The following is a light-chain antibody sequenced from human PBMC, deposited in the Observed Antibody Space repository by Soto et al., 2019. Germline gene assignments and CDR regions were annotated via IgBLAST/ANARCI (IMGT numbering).Light chain of an antibody. CDR3: QHYDNFPQT. V-gene: IGKV3-20*01. CDR1: EALGRNY. CDR2: RIY. Sequence: SKRPPAGLSLSPGARAALSGRVREALGRNYLAWYQQKPGQAPRLLIHRIYIRAAGIPDRFTGSASGTDFTLTISRLEPEDFAVYYCQHYDNFPQTFGQGTKVDI. J-gene: IGKJ1*01.